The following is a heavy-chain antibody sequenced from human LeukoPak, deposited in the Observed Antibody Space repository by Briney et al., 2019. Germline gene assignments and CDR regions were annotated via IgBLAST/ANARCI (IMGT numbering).Heavy chain of an antibody. CDR3: ARSRGGSGSYGSELDY. D-gene: IGHD1-26*01. Sequence: PGGSLRLSCAASGFTFSSYWMSWVRQAPGKGLEWIGYIYYSGSTNYNPSLKSRVTISVDTSKNQFSLKLSSVTAADTAVYYCARSRGGSGSYGSELDYWGQGTLVTVSS. J-gene: IGHJ4*02. CDR1: GFTFSSYW. V-gene: IGHV4-59*01. CDR2: IYYSGST.